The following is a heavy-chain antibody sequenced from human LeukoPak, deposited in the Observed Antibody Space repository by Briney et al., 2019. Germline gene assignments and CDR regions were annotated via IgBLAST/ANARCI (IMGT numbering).Heavy chain of an antibody. CDR1: GYTFTAYY. Sequence: ASVKVSCKASGYTFTAYYMHWVRQAPGQGLEWMGWINPSSGGTNYAQKFQGRVTMTRDTPINTAYMELSRLRSDDTAVYYCARGRVSPGYWGQGTLITVSS. CDR2: INPSSGGT. V-gene: IGHV1-2*02. CDR3: ARGRVSPGY. J-gene: IGHJ4*02.